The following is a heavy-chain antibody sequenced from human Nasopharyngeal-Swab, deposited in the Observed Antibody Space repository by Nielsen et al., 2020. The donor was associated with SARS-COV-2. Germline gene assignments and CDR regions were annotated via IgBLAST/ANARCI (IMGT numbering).Heavy chain of an antibody. CDR3: ARDNNGGGIVPASYSFFMDV. CDR2: ITRSGNT. D-gene: IGHD2-2*01. Sequence: SETLSLTCSLNGVSFSGYHWGWIRQSPGKGLEWIGDITRSGNTNYNPALKSRVIMSVATSKDEFSLKLTSVTAADTAIYFCARDNNGGGIVPASYSFFMDVWGKGTSVAVSS. CDR1: GVSFSGYH. J-gene: IGHJ6*03. V-gene: IGHV4-34*01.